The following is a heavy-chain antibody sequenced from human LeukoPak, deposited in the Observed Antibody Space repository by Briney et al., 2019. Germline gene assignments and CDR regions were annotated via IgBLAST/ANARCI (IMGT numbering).Heavy chain of an antibody. CDR3: ARVGGIAAYCGGDCSEYFQH. J-gene: IGHJ1*01. Sequence: SETLSLTCTVSGGSISSSSYYWGWIRQPPGKGLEWIGSIYYSGSTYYNPSLKSRVTISVDTSKNQFSLKLSSVTAADTAVYYCARVGGIAAYCGGDCSEYFQHWGQGTLVTVSS. CDR2: IYYSGST. CDR1: GGSISSSSYY. V-gene: IGHV4-39*07. D-gene: IGHD2-21*02.